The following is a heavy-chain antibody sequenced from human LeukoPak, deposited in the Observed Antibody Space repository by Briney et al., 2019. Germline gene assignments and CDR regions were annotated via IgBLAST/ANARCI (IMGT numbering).Heavy chain of an antibody. CDR2: IRDDGSNK. CDR3: AKSVTIFGVVNTIAFDY. Sequence: GGSLRLSCAASGFTFSSYGMHWVRQAPGKGLEWAAFIRDDGSNKYYADSVKSRFTISRDSSKNTLDMQMNSLRAEETAVYYCAKSVTIFGVVNTIAFDYWGQGTLVTVSS. J-gene: IGHJ4*02. CDR1: GFTFSSYG. D-gene: IGHD3-3*01. V-gene: IGHV3-30*02.